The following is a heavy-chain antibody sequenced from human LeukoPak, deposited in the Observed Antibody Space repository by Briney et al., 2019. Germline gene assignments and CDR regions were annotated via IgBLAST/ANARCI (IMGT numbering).Heavy chain of an antibody. V-gene: IGHV4-34*01. CDR3: ARLNLGYCSSTSCYAHGRPDAFDI. CDR2: INHSGST. D-gene: IGHD2-2*01. CDR1: GGSFSGYY. Sequence: SETLSLTCAVYGGSFSGYYWSWIRQPPGKGLEWIGEINHSGSTNYNPSLKSRVTISVDTSKNQFSLKLSSVTAADTAVYYCARLNLGYCSSTSCYAHGRPDAFDIWGQGTMVTVSS. J-gene: IGHJ3*02.